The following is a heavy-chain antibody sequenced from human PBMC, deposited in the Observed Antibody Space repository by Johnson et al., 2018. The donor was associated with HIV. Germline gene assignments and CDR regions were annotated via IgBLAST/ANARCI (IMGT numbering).Heavy chain of an antibody. CDR2: ISSDGTDT. V-gene: IGHV3-74*01. CDR1: GFTFSRYW. D-gene: IGHD1-1*01. J-gene: IGHJ3*01. Sequence: VQLVESGGGFVQPGGSLILSCAASGFTFSRYWMHWVRQAPGKGLVWVSRISSDGTDTYYADSVKGRFTISRDNARNTMFVQMKSLRAEDTAVYYCARSGPNWAFDFWGQGTMVTVSS. CDR3: ARSGPNWAFDF.